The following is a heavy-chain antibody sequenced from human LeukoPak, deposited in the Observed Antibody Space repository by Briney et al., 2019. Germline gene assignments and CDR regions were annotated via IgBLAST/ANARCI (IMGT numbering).Heavy chain of an antibody. D-gene: IGHD6-19*01. J-gene: IGHJ3*02. Sequence: TGGSLRLSCAASGFTVSINYMSWVRQAPGKGLEWVSVIYSRGSTYYADSVKGRFTISRDNSKNTLYLQMNSLRAEDTAVYYCARRPYSSGWYRDAFDIWGQGTMVTVSS. CDR3: ARRPYSSGWYRDAFDI. CDR1: GFTVSINY. V-gene: IGHV3-66*04. CDR2: IYSRGST.